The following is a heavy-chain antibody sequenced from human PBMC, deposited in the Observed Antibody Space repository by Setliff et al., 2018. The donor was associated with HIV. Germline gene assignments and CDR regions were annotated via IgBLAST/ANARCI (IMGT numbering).Heavy chain of an antibody. CDR3: ARDRRPAGINYGYGYLDD. D-gene: IGHD2-2*02. Sequence: SETLSLTCTVSRGSISSGTYYWTWIRQPAGKGLQWIGRIHTSGNTNYNPSLKSRVTISVDTSKSQFSLKLSSLTAADTAVYYCARDRRPAGINYGYGYLDDWGQGTLVTVSS. CDR2: IHTSGNT. V-gene: IGHV4-61*02. J-gene: IGHJ4*02. CDR1: RGSISSGTYY.